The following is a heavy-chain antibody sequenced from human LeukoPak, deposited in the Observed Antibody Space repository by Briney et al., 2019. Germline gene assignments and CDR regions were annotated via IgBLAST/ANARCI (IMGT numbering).Heavy chain of an antibody. J-gene: IGHJ3*01. D-gene: IGHD3-9*01. CDR3: ARAGYDTLTGYLGVFDV. V-gene: IGHV4-59*01. Sequence: PSETLSLTCTVSGGSISGDYWSWIRQSPGKGLECIGYIYYTGSTNYNPSLKSRVTISVDTSKTQFSLKLSSVAAADTAVYYCARAGYDTLTGYLGVFDVWGQGTMVTVSS. CDR2: IYYTGST. CDR1: GGSISGDY.